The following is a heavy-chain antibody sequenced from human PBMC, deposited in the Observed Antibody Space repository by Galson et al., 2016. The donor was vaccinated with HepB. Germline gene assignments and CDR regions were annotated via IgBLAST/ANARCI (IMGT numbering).Heavy chain of an antibody. V-gene: IGHV3-23*01. Sequence: SLRLSCAASGFTLSSYSLNWVRQAPGKGLEWVSGILGDGDTTYYADSVKGRFSISRDKSKNTLFLQMNSLRAEDTAVYHCAKAEKWEHDFWGQGTLVTVSS. CDR1: GFTLSSYS. J-gene: IGHJ4*02. D-gene: IGHD1/OR15-1a*01. CDR3: AKAEKWEHDF. CDR2: ILGDGDTT.